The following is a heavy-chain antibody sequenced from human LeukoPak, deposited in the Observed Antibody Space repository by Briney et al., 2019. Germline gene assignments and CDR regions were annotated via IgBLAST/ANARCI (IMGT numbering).Heavy chain of an antibody. D-gene: IGHD4-17*01. CDR2: VSYDGNYK. CDR3: ARDRYGDYDY. Sequence: GRSLRLSCAASGFTLSNYGMHWVRQAPGKGLEWVAVVSYDGNYKYYAASAKGRFAISRDNSKNTLYLQMNSLRAEDTAVYYCARDRYGDYDYWGQGTLVTVSS. V-gene: IGHV3-30*03. J-gene: IGHJ4*02. CDR1: GFTLSNYG.